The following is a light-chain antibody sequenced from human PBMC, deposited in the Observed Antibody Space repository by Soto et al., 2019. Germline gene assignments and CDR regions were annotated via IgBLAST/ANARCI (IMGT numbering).Light chain of an antibody. Sequence: DIQMTQSPSTLSASVGDRVTITCRASQSISDWLAWYQQKPGKAPKLLIYKASSLESGVPSRFSGSGSGTDFTLTISSLLPDDFATDYCQQYNSYSRTFGQGTKVEV. V-gene: IGKV1-5*03. CDR1: QSISDW. CDR3: QQYNSYSRT. J-gene: IGKJ1*01. CDR2: KAS.